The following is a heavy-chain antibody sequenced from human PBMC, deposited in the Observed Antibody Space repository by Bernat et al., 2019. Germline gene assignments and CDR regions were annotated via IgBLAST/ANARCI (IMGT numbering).Heavy chain of an antibody. CDR2: IKQDGSEK. V-gene: IGHV3-7*03. J-gene: IGHJ5*02. Sequence: EVQLVESGGGLVQPGGSLRLSCAASGLTFSNYWMSWVRQAPGKGLEWVANIKQDGSEKYYVDSVKGRFTISRDNAKSSLFLQMNSMRAEDTAVYYFARWQRTTASSWPTQFDPWGQGTMVTVSS. CDR3: ARWQRTTASSWPTQFDP. D-gene: IGHD6-13*01. CDR1: GLTFSNYW.